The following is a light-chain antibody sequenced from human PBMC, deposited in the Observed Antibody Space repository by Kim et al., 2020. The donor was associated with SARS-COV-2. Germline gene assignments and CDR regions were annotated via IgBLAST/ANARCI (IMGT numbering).Light chain of an antibody. J-gene: IGLJ3*02. Sequence: QSALTQPPSVSGSPGQSVTISCTGTSSDVGSYNRVSWYQQPPGTAPKLMIYEVSNRPSGVPDRFSGSKSGNTASLTISGLQAEDEADYCCSSYTSSSTWVFGGGTQLTVL. V-gene: IGLV2-18*02. CDR2: EVS. CDR1: SSDVGSYNR. CDR3: SSYTSSSTWV.